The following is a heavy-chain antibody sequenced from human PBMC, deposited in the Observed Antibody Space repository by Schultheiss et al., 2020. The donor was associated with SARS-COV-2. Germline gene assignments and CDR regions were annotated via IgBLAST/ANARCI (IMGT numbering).Heavy chain of an antibody. J-gene: IGHJ6*02. V-gene: IGHV3-64D*06. D-gene: IGHD5-12*01. Sequence: GESLKISCSASGFTFSSYAMHWVRQAPGKGLEYVSAISSNGGSTYYADSVKGRFTISRDNSKNTLYLQMSSLRAEDTAVYYCVKDHNRYSGYDQPKYYYYYYGMDVWGQGTTVTVSS. CDR2: ISSNGGST. CDR3: VKDHNRYSGYDQPKYYYYYYGMDV. CDR1: GFTFSSYA.